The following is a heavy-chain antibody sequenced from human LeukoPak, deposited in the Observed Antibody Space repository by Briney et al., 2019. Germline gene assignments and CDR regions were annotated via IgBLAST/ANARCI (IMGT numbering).Heavy chain of an antibody. CDR1: GGSISSYY. J-gene: IGHJ4*02. CDR2: IYYSGST. Sequence: SETLSLTCTVSGGSISSYYWSWIRQPPGKGLEWIGYIYYSGSTNYNPSLKSRVTISVDTSKNQFSLKLSSVTAADTVVYYCARHYSNYGYFDYWGQGTLVTVSS. V-gene: IGHV4-59*08. D-gene: IGHD4-11*01. CDR3: ARHYSNYGYFDY.